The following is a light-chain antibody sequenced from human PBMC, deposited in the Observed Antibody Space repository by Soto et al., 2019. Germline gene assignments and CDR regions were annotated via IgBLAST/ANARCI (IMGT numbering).Light chain of an antibody. J-gene: IGLJ2*01. CDR1: SSDVGGYNY. CDR3: RSYTSSSTVV. V-gene: IGLV2-14*01. Sequence: QSALTQPASVSGSPGQSITISCTGTSSDVGGYNYVSWYQQHPGKAPKLMIYEVSNRPSGVSNRFSGSKSGNTASLTISGLQDEDEAYYYCRSYTSSSTVVFGGGTKLTVL. CDR2: EVS.